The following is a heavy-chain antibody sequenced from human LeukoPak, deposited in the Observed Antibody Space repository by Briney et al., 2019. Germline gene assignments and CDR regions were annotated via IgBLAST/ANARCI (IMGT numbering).Heavy chain of an antibody. CDR3: ARDGDSTESFDY. V-gene: IGHV1-69*04. CDR1: GGTFSSYA. J-gene: IGHJ4*02. D-gene: IGHD4-11*01. CDR2: IIPTFGLA. Sequence: GASVKVSCKASGGTFSSYAISWVRQAPGQGLEWMGRIIPTFGLANYAQKFQGRVTITADKSTSTAYMELSSLRSEDTAVYYCARDGDSTESFDYWGQGTLVTVSS.